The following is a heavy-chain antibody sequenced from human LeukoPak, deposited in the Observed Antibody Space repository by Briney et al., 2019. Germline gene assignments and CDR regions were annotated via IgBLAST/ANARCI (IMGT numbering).Heavy chain of an antibody. CDR1: GFTFTSYY. CDR3: ARARGYYYGMDV. V-gene: IGHV3-11*01. D-gene: IGHD3-10*01. J-gene: IGHJ6*02. CDR2: ISSSGGTI. Sequence: GGSLRLSCAASGFTFTSYYMSWVRQAPGKGLEWVSYISSSGGTIYYADSVKGRFTISRDNAKNSLYLQMNSLRAEDTAVYYCARARGYYYGMDVWGQGTTVTVSS.